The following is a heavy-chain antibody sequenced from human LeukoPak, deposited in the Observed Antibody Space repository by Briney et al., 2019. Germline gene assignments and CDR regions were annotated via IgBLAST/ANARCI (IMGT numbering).Heavy chain of an antibody. V-gene: IGHV3-30*04. CDR2: ISYDGSNK. D-gene: IGHD3-22*01. CDR3: ARARYDSSGYYDY. CDR1: GFTFSSYA. Sequence: PGGSLRLSCAASGFTFSSYAMHWVRQAPGKGLEWVAVISYDGSNKYYADSVKGRFTISRDNSKNTLYLQMNSLRAEDTAVYYCARARYDSSGYYDYWGQGTLVTVSS. J-gene: IGHJ4*02.